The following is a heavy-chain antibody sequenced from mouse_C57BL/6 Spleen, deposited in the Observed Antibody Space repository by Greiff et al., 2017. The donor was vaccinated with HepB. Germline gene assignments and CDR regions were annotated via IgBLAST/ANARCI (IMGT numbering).Heavy chain of an antibody. J-gene: IGHJ2*01. V-gene: IGHV1-59*01. CDR1: GYTFTSYW. D-gene: IGHD2-5*01. Sequence: QVQLQQPGAELVRPGPSVKLSCKASGYTFTSYWMHWVKQRPGQGLEWIGVIDPSDSYTNYNQKFKGKATLTVDTSSSTAYMQLSSLTSEDSAVYYCARSAYYSNYEDYWGQGTTLTVSS. CDR2: IDPSDSYT. CDR3: ARSAYYSNYEDY.